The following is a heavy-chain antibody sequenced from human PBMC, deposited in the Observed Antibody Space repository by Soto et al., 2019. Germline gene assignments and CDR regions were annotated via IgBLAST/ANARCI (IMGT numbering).Heavy chain of an antibody. J-gene: IGHJ3*02. CDR2: ISAGNGNT. V-gene: IGHV1-3*01. D-gene: IGHD2-2*01. Sequence: QVQLVQSGAEVKKPGASVKVSCKASGYIFTSYALHWVRQAPGHRLEWMGWISAGNGNTKYSQKFQGRVTITRDTSASTVYMELSRLRSEDTAVYCCARLGYCSTVSCHVDNAFAIWGQGTMITVSS. CDR1: GYIFTSYA. CDR3: ARLGYCSTVSCHVDNAFAI.